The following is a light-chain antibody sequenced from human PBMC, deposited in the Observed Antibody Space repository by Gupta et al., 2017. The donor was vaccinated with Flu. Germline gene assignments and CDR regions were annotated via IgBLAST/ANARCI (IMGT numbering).Light chain of an antibody. J-gene: IGLJ2*01. Sequence: SSVVTCYNYVSWYQQHPGQATKLMIYGISNRPSWLSARFSGSISGNTASLTISGLQAEDEADYYCTSYSSSSIRVFGGGTKLTVL. CDR1: SSVVTCYNY. CDR2: GIS. CDR3: TSYSSSSIRV. V-gene: IGLV2-14*01.